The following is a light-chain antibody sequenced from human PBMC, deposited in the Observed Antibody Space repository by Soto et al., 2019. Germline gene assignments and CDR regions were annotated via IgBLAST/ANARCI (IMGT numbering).Light chain of an antibody. CDR1: SSDVGGYNY. J-gene: IGLJ2*01. V-gene: IGLV2-14*01. Sequence: QSVLTQPASVSGSPGQSITISCTGTSSDVGGYNYVSWYQRHPGKAPKLMIYDVSTRPSGVSNRFSGSKSGNTASLTISGLQAEDEADYYCSSHTSTSTLVLFGGGTQLTVL. CDR3: SSHTSTSTLVL. CDR2: DVS.